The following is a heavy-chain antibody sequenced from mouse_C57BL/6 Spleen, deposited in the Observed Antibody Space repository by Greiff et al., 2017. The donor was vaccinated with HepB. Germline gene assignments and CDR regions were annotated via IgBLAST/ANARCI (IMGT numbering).Heavy chain of an antibody. CDR3: ARWKASSLFDY. CDR2: IDPSDSYT. CDR1: GYTFTSYW. D-gene: IGHD3-2*02. J-gene: IGHJ2*01. V-gene: IGHV1-69*01. Sequence: QVQLQQPGAELVMPGASVKLSCKASGYTFTSYWMHWVKQRPGQGLEWIGEIDPSDSYTNYNQKFKGKSTLTVDKSSSTAYMQLSSLTSEDSAVYYCARWKASSLFDYWGQGTTLTVSS.